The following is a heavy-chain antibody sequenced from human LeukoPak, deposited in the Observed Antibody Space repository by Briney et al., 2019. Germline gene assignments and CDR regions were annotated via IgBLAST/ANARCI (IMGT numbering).Heavy chain of an antibody. CDR1: GGPVTSSSHY. D-gene: IGHD4-23*01. J-gene: IGHJ4*02. CDR2: IYYSGDD. Sequence: PSETLSLTCTVSGGPVTSSSHYWGWIRQPPGKGLEWIASIYYSGDDYYNPSLKSRVTISIDTSKNQFSLKLSSVTAADTAVYYCARLRVQNYGGNWGFDYWGQGTLVTVSS. V-gene: IGHV4-39*01. CDR3: ARLRVQNYGGNWGFDY.